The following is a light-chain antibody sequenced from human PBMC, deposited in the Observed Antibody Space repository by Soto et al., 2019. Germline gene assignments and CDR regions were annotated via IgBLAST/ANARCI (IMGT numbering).Light chain of an antibody. J-gene: IGKJ4*01. CDR2: HAS. V-gene: IGKV3-15*01. Sequence: EIVMTQSPATLSVSPGQRATLSCRASQSVSNNLAWYQQKPGQAPRLLIYHASTRAPGIPARFSGSGSGRELTLTIRSVQSEDSSVYYCQHYNSWPLTFGGGTKVELK. CDR1: QSVSNN. CDR3: QHYNSWPLT.